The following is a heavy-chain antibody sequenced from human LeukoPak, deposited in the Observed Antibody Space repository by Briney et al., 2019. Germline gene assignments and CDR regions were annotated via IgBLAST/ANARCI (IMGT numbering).Heavy chain of an antibody. V-gene: IGHV1-2*02. D-gene: IGHD3-22*01. CDR2: INPNSGGT. CDR1: GYTFTGYY. CDR3: ARDRGSSGYYQYYFDY. J-gene: IGHJ4*02. Sequence: ASVKASCKASGYTFTGYYMHWVRQAPGQGLEWMGWINPNSGGTNYAQKFQGRVTMTRDTSISTAYMELSRLRSDDTAVYYCARDRGSSGYYQYYFDYWGQGTLVTVSS.